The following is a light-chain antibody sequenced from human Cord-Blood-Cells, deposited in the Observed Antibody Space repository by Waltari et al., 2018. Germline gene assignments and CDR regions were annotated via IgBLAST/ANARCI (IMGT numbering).Light chain of an antibody. Sequence: QSALTQPRPVSGSPGQSVTISYTGTPSDAGGYNYVSWYPPHPGKSPKLMIYDVSKRPSGVPDRFSGSKSGNTASLTISGLQAEDEADYYCCSYAGSYTYVFGTGTKVTVL. CDR3: CSYAGSYTYV. V-gene: IGLV2-11*01. CDR2: DVS. J-gene: IGLJ1*01. CDR1: PSDAGGYNY.